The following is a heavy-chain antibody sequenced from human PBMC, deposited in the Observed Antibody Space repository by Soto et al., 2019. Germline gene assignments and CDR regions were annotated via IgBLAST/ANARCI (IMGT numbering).Heavy chain of an antibody. CDR1: GYTFIHYG. CDR3: VRDPHDIRTGQTVSIDC. V-gene: IGHV1-18*01. Sequence: QIQLEQSGSEVKKPGASVKVSCKASGYTFIHYGVNWVRQAPGQGLEWMGSITIYNGNANYAKKFQSRRPLTTDTATHTAYRELSNLRPDDTAVYYCVRDPHDIRTGQTVSIDCWGRGSRVTCSS. J-gene: IGHJ4*02. D-gene: IGHD3-9*01. CDR2: ITIYNGNA.